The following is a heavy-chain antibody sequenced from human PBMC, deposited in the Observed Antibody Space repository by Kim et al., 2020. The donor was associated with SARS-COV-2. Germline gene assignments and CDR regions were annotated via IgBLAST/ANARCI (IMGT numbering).Heavy chain of an antibody. J-gene: IGHJ4*02. Sequence: ASVKVSCKASGYTFTSYGISWVRQAPGQGLEWMGWISAYNGNTNYAQKLQGRVTMTTDTSTSTAYMELRSLRSDATAVYYCARDRGGKLLLWFGELLPPRADYWGQGTLVTVSS. D-gene: IGHD3-10*01. CDR2: ISAYNGNT. V-gene: IGHV1-18*01. CDR1: GYTFTSYG. CDR3: ARDRGGKLLLWFGELLPPRADY.